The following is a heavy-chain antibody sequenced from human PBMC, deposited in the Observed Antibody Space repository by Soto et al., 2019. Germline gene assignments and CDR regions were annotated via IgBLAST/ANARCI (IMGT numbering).Heavy chain of an antibody. J-gene: IGHJ4*02. Sequence: QVQLAESGGGVVQPGKSLTLSCAASGFTVSSFAMHWVRQGPVKGLEWVAVISRDGTNTYYADSVKGRFTISRDSSKNTRYLQMNSLRTEDTALYYCARDDSTVVTFNYFDCWGQGTLVTVSS. CDR2: ISRDGTNT. CDR1: GFTVSSFA. CDR3: ARDDSTVVTFNYFDC. D-gene: IGHD4-17*01. V-gene: IGHV3-30-3*01.